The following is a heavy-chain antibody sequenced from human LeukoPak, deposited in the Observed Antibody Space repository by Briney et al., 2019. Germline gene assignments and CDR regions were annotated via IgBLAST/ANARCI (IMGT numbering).Heavy chain of an antibody. Sequence: GGSLRLSCAASGFTFSSYAMSWVRQALGKGLEWVSAISGSGGSTYYADSVKGRFTISRDNSKNTLYLQMNSLRAEDTAVYYCARDAGTGDYYYYGMDVWGQGTTVTVSS. J-gene: IGHJ6*02. CDR1: GFTFSSYA. V-gene: IGHV3-23*01. CDR3: ARDAGTGDYYYYGMDV. D-gene: IGHD3-10*01. CDR2: ISGSGGST.